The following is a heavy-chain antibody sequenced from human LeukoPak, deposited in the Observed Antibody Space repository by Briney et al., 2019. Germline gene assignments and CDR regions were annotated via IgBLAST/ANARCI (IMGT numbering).Heavy chain of an antibody. CDR2: ISSTSSTI. CDR3: VGDSSGYYSYFDY. Sequence: PGGSLRLSCAASGFTFSSYSMNWVRQAPGKGLEWVSYISSTSSTIYYADSVKGRFTISRDNAKNSLYLQMNSLRAEDTAVYYCVGDSSGYYSYFDYWGQGTLVTVSS. V-gene: IGHV3-48*01. J-gene: IGHJ4*02. CDR1: GFTFSSYS. D-gene: IGHD3-22*01.